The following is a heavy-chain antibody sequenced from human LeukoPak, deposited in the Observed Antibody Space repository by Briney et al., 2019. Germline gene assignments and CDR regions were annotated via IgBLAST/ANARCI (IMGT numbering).Heavy chain of an antibody. Sequence: SVKVSCKASGGTFSSYAISWVRQAPGQGLEWMGGNIPISGTANYAQKFQGRVTITTDESTSTAYMELSSLRSEDTAVYYCARDNSGSYSYFQHWGQGTLVTVSS. J-gene: IGHJ1*01. CDR3: ARDNSGSYSYFQH. CDR1: GGTFSSYA. V-gene: IGHV1-69*05. CDR2: NIPISGTA. D-gene: IGHD1-26*01.